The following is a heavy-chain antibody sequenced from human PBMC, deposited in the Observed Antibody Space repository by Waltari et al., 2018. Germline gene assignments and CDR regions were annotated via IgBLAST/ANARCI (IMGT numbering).Heavy chain of an antibody. CDR1: GFTVSSNY. CDR3: ARVESSVPETYYGSGAYFDY. Sequence: EVQLVESGGGLVQPGGSLRLSCAASGFTVSSNYMSWVRQAPGKGLEWVSVIYRGGSTYYADSVKGRFTISRDNSKNTLYLQMNSLRAEDTAVYYCARVESSVPETYYGSGAYFDYWGQGTLVTVSS. J-gene: IGHJ4*02. D-gene: IGHD3-10*01. CDR2: IYRGGST. V-gene: IGHV3-66*02.